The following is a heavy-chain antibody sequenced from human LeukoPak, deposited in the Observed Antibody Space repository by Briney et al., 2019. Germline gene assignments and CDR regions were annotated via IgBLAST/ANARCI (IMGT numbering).Heavy chain of an antibody. V-gene: IGHV1-69*05. CDR2: IIPIFGTA. D-gene: IGHD4-11*01. CDR1: GGTFSSYA. J-gene: IGHJ4*02. CDR3: ARGRHSNPRGVFDY. Sequence: ASVKVSCKASGGTFSSYASWVRQAPGQGLEWMGGIIPIFGTANYAQKFQGRVTITTDESTSTAYMELSSLRSKDTAVYYCARGRHSNPRGVFDYWGQGTLVTVSS.